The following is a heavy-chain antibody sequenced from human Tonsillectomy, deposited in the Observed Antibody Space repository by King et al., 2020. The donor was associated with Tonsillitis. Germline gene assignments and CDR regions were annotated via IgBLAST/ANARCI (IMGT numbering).Heavy chain of an antibody. Sequence: VQLQQWGAGLLKPSETLSLTCAVHGGSFSDYYWSWIRQPPGKGLEWIGEVNHSGSTNYNPSLKSRVTISLDTPKNQFSLNLSSVTAADTAVYYCARVLVGGYGHGFRSWYFDLWGRGTLVTVSS. CDR1: GGSFSDYY. J-gene: IGHJ2*01. CDR2: VNHSGST. CDR3: ARVLVGGYGHGFRSWYFDL. V-gene: IGHV4-34*01. D-gene: IGHD5-18*01.